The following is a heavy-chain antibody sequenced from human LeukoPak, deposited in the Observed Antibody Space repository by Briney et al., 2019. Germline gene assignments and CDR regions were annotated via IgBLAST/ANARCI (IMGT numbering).Heavy chain of an antibody. CDR3: ARHVVGVGFDY. V-gene: IGHV4-61*02. D-gene: IGHD3-22*01. Sequence: SETLSLTCTVSGGSISSGSYYWSWIRQPAGKGLEWIGRIYTSGSTNYNPSLKSRVTISVDTSKNQFSLKLSSATAADTAVYYCARHVVGVGFDYWGQGTLDTVSS. J-gene: IGHJ4*02. CDR1: GGSISSGSYY. CDR2: IYTSGST.